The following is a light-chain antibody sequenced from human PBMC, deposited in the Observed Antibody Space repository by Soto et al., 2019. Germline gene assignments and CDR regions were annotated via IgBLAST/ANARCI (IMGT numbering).Light chain of an antibody. CDR3: QQYDIGLG. Sequence: EIVMTQSPATLSVSPGDRATLSCRASESVSTNLAWYQQKPGQAPRLLIYAASARATGIPARFTGSGSGTEFTLTISSLQSEDFAVYYCQQYDIGLGFDGGTKVEIK. CDR2: AAS. CDR1: ESVSTN. J-gene: IGKJ4*01. V-gene: IGKV3D-15*01.